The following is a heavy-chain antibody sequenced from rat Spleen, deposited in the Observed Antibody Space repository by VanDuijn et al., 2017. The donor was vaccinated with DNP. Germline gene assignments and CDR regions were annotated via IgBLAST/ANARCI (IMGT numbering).Heavy chain of an antibody. V-gene: IGHV5S10*01. CDR1: GFTFSDYN. Sequence: EVQLVESGGGLVQPGRSLKLSCAASGFTFSDYNMAWVRQAPKKGLEWVATIIYDGSRTYYRDSVEGRFTISRDNAKSRLYLQMNSLKSEDTATYYCAGQGANLPFDYWGQGVMVTVSS. D-gene: IGHD5-1*01. CDR2: IIYDGSRT. CDR3: AGQGANLPFDY. J-gene: IGHJ2*01.